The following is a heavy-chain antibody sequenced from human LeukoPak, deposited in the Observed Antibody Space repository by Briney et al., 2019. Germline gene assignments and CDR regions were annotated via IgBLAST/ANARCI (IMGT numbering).Heavy chain of an antibody. Sequence: ASVKVSCKASGYTFTGYYMHWVRQAPGQGLEWMGWINPNNGGTNYAQKFQGRVTMTRDTSISTAYMELSRLRSDDTAVYYCARVVGATNNWFDPWGQGTLVTVSS. CDR3: ARVVGATNNWFDP. J-gene: IGHJ5*02. CDR2: INPNNGGT. V-gene: IGHV1-2*02. CDR1: GYTFTGYY. D-gene: IGHD1-26*01.